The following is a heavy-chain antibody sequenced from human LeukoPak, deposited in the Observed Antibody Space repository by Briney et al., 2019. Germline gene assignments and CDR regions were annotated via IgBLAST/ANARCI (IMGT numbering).Heavy chain of an antibody. CDR3: AHSYEYTSRWRVYYLDY. Sequence: TGGSLRLSCAASGFTFSNYEMNWVRQAPGKGLEWVSYITSSGSTVYYADSVKGRFTISRDNARNSLSLQMNSLRAEDTAVYYCAHSYEYTSRWRVYYLDYWGQGTLVTVSS. D-gene: IGHD6-13*01. CDR1: GFTFSNYE. J-gene: IGHJ4*02. CDR2: ITSSGSTV. V-gene: IGHV3-48*03.